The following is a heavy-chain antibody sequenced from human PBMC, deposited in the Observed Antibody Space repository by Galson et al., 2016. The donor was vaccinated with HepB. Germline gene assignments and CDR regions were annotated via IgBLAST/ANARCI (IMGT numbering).Heavy chain of an antibody. V-gene: IGHV1-46*01. CDR1: GYTFTSYY. CDR3: ARLAAAGDYFDY. Sequence: SVKVSCKASGYTFTSYYMHWVRQAPGQGLEWMGIINPSGGSTSYAQKFQGRVTMTRDTSTSTVYMELRSLRSEDTAVYYCARLAAAGDYFDYWSQGTLVTVSS. CDR2: INPSGGST. D-gene: IGHD6-13*01. J-gene: IGHJ4*02.